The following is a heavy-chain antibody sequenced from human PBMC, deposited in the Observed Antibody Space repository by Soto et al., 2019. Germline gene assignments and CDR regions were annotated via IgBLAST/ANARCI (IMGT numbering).Heavy chain of an antibody. CDR3: ARGVTAGVDY. J-gene: IGHJ4*02. Sequence: ASVKVSCKASGYSFTSLDINWVRQTTGQGLEWMGWMQPSSGRTGYAQKFQGRVTMTRDTSINTAYMELSSLTSDDTALYYCARGVTAGVDYWGQGTLVTVSS. CDR1: GYSFTSLD. CDR2: MQPSSGRT. D-gene: IGHD1-26*01. V-gene: IGHV1-8*01.